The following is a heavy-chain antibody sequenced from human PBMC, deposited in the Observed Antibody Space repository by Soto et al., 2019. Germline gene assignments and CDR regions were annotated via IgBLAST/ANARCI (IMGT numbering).Heavy chain of an antibody. CDR1: GFTISSYA. Sequence: PGVSRRVSRAASGFTISSYAMSCVRQAPGKGLEWVSAISGSGGSTYYADSVKGRFTISRDNSKNTLYLQMDSLRAEDTAIYYCAKDYSSSPGWGQGALVTVSS. V-gene: IGHV3-23*01. D-gene: IGHD6-6*01. CDR3: AKDYSSSPG. CDR2: ISGSGGST. J-gene: IGHJ4*02.